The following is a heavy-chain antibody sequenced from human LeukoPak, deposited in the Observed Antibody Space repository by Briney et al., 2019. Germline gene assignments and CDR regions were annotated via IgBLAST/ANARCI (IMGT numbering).Heavy chain of an antibody. J-gene: IGHJ6*03. CDR1: GGSISSSSYY. CDR2: TYYSGST. V-gene: IGHV4-39*07. CDR3: ARVYYYYYMDV. Sequence: PSETLSLTCTVSGGSISSSSYYWGWIRQPPGKGLEWIGSTYYSGSTYYNPSLKSRVTISVDTSKNQFSLKLSSVTAADTAVYYCARVYYYYYMDVWGKGTTVTVSS.